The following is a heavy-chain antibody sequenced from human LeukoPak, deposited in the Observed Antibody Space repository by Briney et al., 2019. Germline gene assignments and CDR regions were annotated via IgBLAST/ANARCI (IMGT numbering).Heavy chain of an antibody. J-gene: IGHJ4*02. CDR2: IYHSGST. V-gene: IGHV4-30-2*01. CDR3: ARGYYDSSGYYIVSY. CDR1: GGSISSGGYS. D-gene: IGHD3-22*01. Sequence: TLSLTCAVSGGSISSGGYSWSWIRQPPGKGPEWIGYIYHSGSTYYNPSLKSRVTISVDRSKNQFSLKLSSVTAADTAVYYCARGYYDSSGYYIVSYWGQGTLVTVSS.